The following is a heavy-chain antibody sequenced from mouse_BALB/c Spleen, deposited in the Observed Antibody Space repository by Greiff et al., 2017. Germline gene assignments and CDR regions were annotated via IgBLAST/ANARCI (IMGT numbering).Heavy chain of an antibody. CDR3: ARRAFITTVVDYFDY. V-gene: IGHV14-3*02. CDR1: GFNIKDTY. Sequence: EVMLVESGAELVKPGASVKLSCTASGFNIKDTYMHWVKQRPEQGLEWIGRIDPANGNTKYDPKFQGKATITADTSSNTAYLQLSSLTSEDTAVYYCARRAFITTVVDYFDYWGQGTTLTVSS. J-gene: IGHJ2*01. D-gene: IGHD1-1*01. CDR2: IDPANGNT.